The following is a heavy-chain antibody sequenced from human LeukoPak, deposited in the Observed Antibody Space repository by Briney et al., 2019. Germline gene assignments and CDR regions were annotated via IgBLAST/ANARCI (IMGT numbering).Heavy chain of an antibody. CDR1: GHTSTTYA. J-gene: IGHJ4*02. Sequence: ASVKVSCKASGHTSTTYAIHWVRQAPGQGLEWMGWINAGNGNIKYSQKFQGRVTITGDTSASTSYMELSSLRSEDTAVYYCARSRYCSGGSCYSLGDYWGQGTLVTVSS. CDR2: INAGNGNI. D-gene: IGHD2-15*01. CDR3: ARSRYCSGGSCYSLGDY. V-gene: IGHV1-3*01.